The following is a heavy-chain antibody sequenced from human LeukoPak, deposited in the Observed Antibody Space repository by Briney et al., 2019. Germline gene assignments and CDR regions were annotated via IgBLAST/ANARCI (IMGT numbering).Heavy chain of an antibody. CDR1: GFNFSSFA. D-gene: IGHD3-3*01. CDR2: ISGSGGST. Sequence: PGGSLRLSCAASGFNFSSFAMSWGRQAPGKGLEWVSAISGSGGSTYYADSVKGRVTIPRDNSKHTLYLQMNSLRAEDTAVYYCARNTYYDFWSGYWDNWFDPWGQGTLVTVSS. J-gene: IGHJ5*02. CDR3: ARNTYYDFWSGYWDNWFDP. V-gene: IGHV3-23*01.